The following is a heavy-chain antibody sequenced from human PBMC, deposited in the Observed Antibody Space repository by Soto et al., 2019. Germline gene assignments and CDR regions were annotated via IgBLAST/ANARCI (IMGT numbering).Heavy chain of an antibody. Sequence: QVQLQESGPGLLEPLETLSLTCSVSGVSLNSGHYYWVWVRQSPGKGLAWIDSVYYDESTYYNPSLKSRVTISIDKPRNQFSLTLKSVTAADTAVYCGTVLIGATRHADVDSWGQGARVTVSS. J-gene: IGHJ4*02. D-gene: IGHD2-15*01. CDR3: TVLIGATRHADVDS. CDR1: GVSLNSGHYY. V-gene: IGHV4-39*01. CDR2: VYYDEST.